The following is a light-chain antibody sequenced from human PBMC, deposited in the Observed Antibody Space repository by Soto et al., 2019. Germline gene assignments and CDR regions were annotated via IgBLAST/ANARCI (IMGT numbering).Light chain of an antibody. CDR2: DVS. J-gene: IGLJ2*01. V-gene: IGLV2-14*01. CDR3: SSYTSSSTPRV. Sequence: QSVLTQPASVSGSPGQSITISCTGTSSDVGGYNYGSWYQQHPGKAPKLMIYDVSNRPSGVSNRFSGSKSGNTASLTISGLQAEDEADYYCSSYTSSSTPRVFGGGTKVTVL. CDR1: SSDVGGYNY.